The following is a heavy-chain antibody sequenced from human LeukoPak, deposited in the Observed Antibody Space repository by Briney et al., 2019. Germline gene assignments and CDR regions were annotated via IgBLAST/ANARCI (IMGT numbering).Heavy chain of an antibody. CDR1: GFTFSIYR. CDR3: ASHTKYDYVWGSYRFSPSKIDY. D-gene: IGHD3-16*02. CDR2: ISSSSSYI. Sequence: GGSLRLSCAASGFTFSIYRMTWVRHAPGKGLEWVSSISSSSSYIYYADSVKGRFTISRDNAKNSLYLKMTSMRAENTAVYYCASHTKYDYVWGSYRFSPSKIDYWGQGTLVTVSS. J-gene: IGHJ4*02. V-gene: IGHV3-21*01.